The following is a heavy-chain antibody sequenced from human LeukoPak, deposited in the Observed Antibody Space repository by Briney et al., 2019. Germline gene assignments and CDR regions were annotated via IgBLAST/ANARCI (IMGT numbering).Heavy chain of an antibody. CDR2: IYTSGTT. V-gene: IGHV4-61*02. J-gene: IGHJ3*02. CDR3: AREYYDSNKASAFDI. CDR1: GGAISSGSYY. D-gene: IGHD3-22*01. Sequence: PSQTLSLTCTVSGGAISSGSYYWSWIRQSAGKGLEWIGRIYTSGTTNSNPSLKSRVTISADTSKNQFSLKLSSVTAADTAVYYCAREYYDSNKASAFDIWGQGTMVTVSS.